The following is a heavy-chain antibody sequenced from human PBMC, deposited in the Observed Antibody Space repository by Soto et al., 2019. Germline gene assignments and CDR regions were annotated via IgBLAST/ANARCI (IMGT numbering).Heavy chain of an antibody. Sequence: GGSLRLSCAASGFTFSSYAMSWVRQAPGKGLEWVSAISGSGGSTYYADSVKGRFTISRDNSKNTLYLQMNSLRAEDTAVYYCAKDRGGCSGGSCYFEGHNDAFDICSQGTMDTGSS. CDR1: GFTFSSYA. D-gene: IGHD2-15*01. CDR3: AKDRGGCSGGSCYFEGHNDAFDI. J-gene: IGHJ3*02. V-gene: IGHV3-23*01. CDR2: ISGSGGST.